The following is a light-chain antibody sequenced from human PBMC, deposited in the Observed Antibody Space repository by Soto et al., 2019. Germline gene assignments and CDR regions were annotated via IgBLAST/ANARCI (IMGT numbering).Light chain of an antibody. V-gene: IGKV3-11*01. CDR2: DAF. CDR1: QSVSSY. Sequence: EIVLTQSPATLSLSPGERATLSCRASQSVSSYLAWYQQKLGQAPRLLIYDAFKRATGIPARFSGSGSVTDFSRTIRNLEPEDFGGYYCQLRGNWPRTVGQGTKVEIK. J-gene: IGKJ1*01. CDR3: QLRGNWPRT.